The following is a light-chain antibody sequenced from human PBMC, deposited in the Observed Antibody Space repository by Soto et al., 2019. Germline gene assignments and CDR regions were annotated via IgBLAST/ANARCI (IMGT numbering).Light chain of an antibody. CDR1: QSVADSN. CDR3: QQYGGYRPT. V-gene: IGKV3-20*01. Sequence: ESVWTPAPGTLSLSSVEGATLYCRASQSVADSNLAWYQHKPGQPPRLLIYGASSRATGIPDRFSRSGSGTDFTLTINRLEPEDFAVYYCQQYGGYRPTFGQVTKVDIK. CDR2: GAS. J-gene: IGKJ1*01.